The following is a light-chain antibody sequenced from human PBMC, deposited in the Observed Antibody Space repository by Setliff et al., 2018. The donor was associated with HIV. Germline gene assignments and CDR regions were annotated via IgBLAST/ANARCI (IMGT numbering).Light chain of an antibody. CDR1: SSDVGGYNY. J-gene: IGLJ1*01. Sequence: SALAQPASVSGSPGQSITISCSGTSSDVGGYNYVSWYQQHPAKAPKLIIYDVSNRPSGVPSRFSGSKSDNTASLTISGLQPEDEADYYCSSYTSTSTPYVFGTGTKVTVL. V-gene: IGLV2-14*03. CDR2: DVS. CDR3: SSYTSTSTPYV.